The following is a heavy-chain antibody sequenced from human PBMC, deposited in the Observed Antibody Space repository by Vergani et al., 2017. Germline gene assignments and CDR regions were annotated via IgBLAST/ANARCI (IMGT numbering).Heavy chain of an antibody. CDR3: ARDEKRGYYASDLPY. CDR2: IRVDGSEQ. D-gene: IGHD3-3*01. V-gene: IGHV3-30*02. CDR1: GFPFSDYG. J-gene: IGHJ4*02. Sequence: QVHLVESGGGVVQPGGSLRLSCAASGFPFSDYGVHWVRQAPGKGLEWVAFIRVDGSEQYYADSVKGRFTVSTDNSKYTLYLQKHILRPEDTALYYSARDEKRGYYASDLPYWGQGTLVTVSS.